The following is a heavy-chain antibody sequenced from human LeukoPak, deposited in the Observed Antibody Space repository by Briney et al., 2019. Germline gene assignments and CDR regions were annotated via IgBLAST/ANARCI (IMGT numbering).Heavy chain of an antibody. J-gene: IGHJ6*03. CDR1: GFTVSSNY. CDR2: ISYDGSNK. CDR3: ARDFGSEPYYYYYMDV. Sequence: GGSLRLSCAASGFTVSSNYMSWVRQAPGKGLEWVAVISYDGSNKYYADSVKGRFTISRDNSKNTLYLQMNSLRAEDAAVYYCARDFGSEPYYYYYMDVWGKGTTVTVSS. D-gene: IGHD5-12*01. V-gene: IGHV3-30*03.